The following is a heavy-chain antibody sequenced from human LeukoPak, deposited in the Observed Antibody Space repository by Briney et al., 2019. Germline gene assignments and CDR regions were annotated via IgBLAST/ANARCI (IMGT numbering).Heavy chain of an antibody. CDR1: GFIVSSDY. Sequence: GGSLRLSCAASGFIVSSDYMGWVRQAPGKGLEWVSVIYSGGSTFYADSVKGRFTISRDKSKNTLYLQMNSLGADDTAVYYCARDSSGWYYFDYWGQGSLVTVSS. CDR3: ARDSSGWYYFDY. V-gene: IGHV3-66*02. D-gene: IGHD6-19*01. J-gene: IGHJ4*02. CDR2: IYSGGST.